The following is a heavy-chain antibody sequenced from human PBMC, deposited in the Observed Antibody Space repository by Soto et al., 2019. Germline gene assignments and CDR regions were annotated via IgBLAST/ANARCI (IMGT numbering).Heavy chain of an antibody. CDR2: INPSGGST. D-gene: IGHD5-12*01. CDR3: ARLGYSGYDFEVHFDY. J-gene: IGHJ4*02. CDR1: GYTFTSYY. V-gene: IGHV1-46*03. Sequence: ASVKVSCKASGYTFTSYYMHWVRQAPGQGLEWMGIINPSGGSTSYAQKFQGRVTMTRDTSTSTVYMELSSLRSEDTAVYYCARLGYSGYDFEVHFDYWGQGTLVTVSS.